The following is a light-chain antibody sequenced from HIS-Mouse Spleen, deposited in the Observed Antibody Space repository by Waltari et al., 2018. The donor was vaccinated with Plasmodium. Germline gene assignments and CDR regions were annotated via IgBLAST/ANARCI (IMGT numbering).Light chain of an antibody. CDR1: SSDVGGYNY. CDR3: CSYAGSYTYV. V-gene: IGLV2-11*01. CDR2: DVS. J-gene: IGLJ1*01. Sequence: QSALTQPRSVSESPGQSVTISCTGTSSDVGGYNYVSWYQQHPGQAPKLMIYDVSKRPSGVPDRFSGSKSGNTASLTISGLQAEDEADYYCCSYAGSYTYVFGTGTKVTVL.